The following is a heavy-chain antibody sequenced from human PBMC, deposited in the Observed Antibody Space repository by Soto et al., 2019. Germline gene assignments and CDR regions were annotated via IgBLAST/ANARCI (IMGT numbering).Heavy chain of an antibody. Sequence: ASVKVSCKASGYTFTSYDINWVRQATGQGLEWMGWMSPNSGNTGYAQKFQGRVTMTRNTSISTAYMELSSLRSEDTAVYYCARRYVLMVYASFDPWGQGTLVTVSS. CDR3: ARRYVLMVYASFDP. V-gene: IGHV1-8*01. J-gene: IGHJ5*02. CDR2: MSPNSGNT. CDR1: GYTFTSYD. D-gene: IGHD2-8*01.